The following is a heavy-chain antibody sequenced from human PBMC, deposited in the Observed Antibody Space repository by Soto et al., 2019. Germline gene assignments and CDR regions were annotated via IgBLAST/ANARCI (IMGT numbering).Heavy chain of an antibody. CDR3: ARATSGYSSSWYQYFDY. CDR1: GGSISSYY. J-gene: IGHJ4*02. V-gene: IGHV4-59*12. Sequence: PSETLSLTCTVSGGSISSYYWSWIRQPPGKGLEWIGYIYYSGSTNYNPSLKSRVTISVDTSKNQFSLKLSSVTAADTAVYYCARATSGYSSSWYQYFDYWGQGTLVTVSS. D-gene: IGHD6-13*01. CDR2: IYYSGST.